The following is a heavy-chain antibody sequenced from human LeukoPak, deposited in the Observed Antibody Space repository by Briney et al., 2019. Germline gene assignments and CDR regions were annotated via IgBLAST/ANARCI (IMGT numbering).Heavy chain of an antibody. CDR2: ISINGGST. J-gene: IGHJ3*02. D-gene: IGHD3-10*01. V-gene: IGHV3-64D*06. CDR1: GTAFRTYA. Sequence: GGSLRLSCSASGTAFRTYAMHWVRQPPGKGLYYVSAISINGGSTYYADSVRGRFTISRDNSKNTLYLQMSGLRPDDTAVYYCATAAGIGEDIWGQGTMVTVSS. CDR3: ATAAGIGEDI.